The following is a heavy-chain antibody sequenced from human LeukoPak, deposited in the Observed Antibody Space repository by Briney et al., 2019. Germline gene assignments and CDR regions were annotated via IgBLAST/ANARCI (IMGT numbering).Heavy chain of an antibody. CDR3: AREVVVVAATRDFDY. D-gene: IGHD2-15*01. CDR1: GGSFSGYY. V-gene: IGHV4-34*01. J-gene: IGHJ4*02. Sequence: PSETLSLTRAVYGGSFSGYYWSWIRQPPGKGLEWIGEINHSGSTNYNPSLKSRVTISVDTSKNQFSLKLSSVTAADTAVYYCAREVVVVAATRDFDYWGQGTLVTVSS. CDR2: INHSGST.